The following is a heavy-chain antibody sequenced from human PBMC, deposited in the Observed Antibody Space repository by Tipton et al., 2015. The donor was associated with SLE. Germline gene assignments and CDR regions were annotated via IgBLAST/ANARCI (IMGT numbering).Heavy chain of an antibody. V-gene: IGHV3-66*01. J-gene: IGHJ4*02. CDR2: IYSSGTP. CDR3: ARNGAGYYSAGYFDD. Sequence: SLRLSCAVSAFDVSSNFMSWVRQAPGKGLEWLAVIYSSGTPQYAESVKDRFIISRDNSRNTLFLQINSLRLDDTAVYYCARNGAGYYSAGYFDDWGPGTLVSVS. CDR1: AFDVSSNF. D-gene: IGHD3-22*01.